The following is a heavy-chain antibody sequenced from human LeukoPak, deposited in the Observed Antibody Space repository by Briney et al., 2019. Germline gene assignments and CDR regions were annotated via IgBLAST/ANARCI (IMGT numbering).Heavy chain of an antibody. CDR1: GGSISGYY. Sequence: SETLSLTCTVSGGSISGYYWSWIRQPPGKGLEWIGYIYYSGTTNYNPSLKSRVTISVDTSKNHLSLKLGSVSAADTAVYYCARGDTAMVLWGQGTLVTVSS. V-gene: IGHV4-59*01. CDR2: IYYSGTT. J-gene: IGHJ4*02. CDR3: ARGDTAMVL. D-gene: IGHD5-18*01.